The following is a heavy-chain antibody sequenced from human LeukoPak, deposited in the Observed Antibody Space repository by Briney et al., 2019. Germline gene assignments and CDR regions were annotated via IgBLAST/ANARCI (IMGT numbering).Heavy chain of an antibody. J-gene: IGHJ4*02. CDR2: ISGSGGIT. CDR1: GFTFSSYA. Sequence: TGGSLRLSCAASGFTFSSYAMRWVRQAPGKGLEWVSAISGSGGITYYTDSVKGRFTISRDNSKNTLCLQMNSLRGEDTAVYYCAKDRREDLAVAGGIDYWGQGTLVTVSS. CDR3: AKDRREDLAVAGGIDY. V-gene: IGHV3-23*01. D-gene: IGHD6-19*01.